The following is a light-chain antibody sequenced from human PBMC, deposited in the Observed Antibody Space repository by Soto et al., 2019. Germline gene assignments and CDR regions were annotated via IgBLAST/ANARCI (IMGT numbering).Light chain of an antibody. CDR1: SGNIASNY. J-gene: IGLJ3*02. CDR2: EDN. Sequence: NFMLTQPHSVSVSPGKTVTISCTRSSGNIASNYVQWYQQRPGSAPTTVIYEDNQRPSGVPDRFSGSIDSSSNSASLTISGLKTEDEADYYCQSYDSSNHQVFGGGTQLTVL. V-gene: IGLV6-57*04. CDR3: QSYDSSNHQV.